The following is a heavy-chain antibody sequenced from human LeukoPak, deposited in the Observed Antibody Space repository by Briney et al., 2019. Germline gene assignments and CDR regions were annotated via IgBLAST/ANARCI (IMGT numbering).Heavy chain of an antibody. V-gene: IGHV1-18*01. Sequence: GPSVKVSCTASGYTFTNYGITWVRQAPGQGLEWMGWISPNNGDTNYAQTFQGRVIMTTDTSTSTAYMEVRTLRSDDTAVYYCARDLRGSTPVDPCGQGTLVTVSS. D-gene: IGHD3-16*01. CDR1: GYTFTNYG. J-gene: IGHJ5*02. CDR2: ISPNNGDT. CDR3: ARDLRGSTPVDP.